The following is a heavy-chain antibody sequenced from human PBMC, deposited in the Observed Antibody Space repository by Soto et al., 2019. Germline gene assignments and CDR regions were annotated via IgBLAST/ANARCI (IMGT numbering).Heavy chain of an antibody. D-gene: IGHD5-12*01. Sequence: PSETLSLTCTVSGGSISSSDYYWGWIRQPPGKGLEWIGSIYYDGSTYYHPSFKSRVTISVDTSKNQFSLKLSSVTAADTAVYYCARGDPRRRDGYKGRAFDIWGQGTMVTVSS. J-gene: IGHJ3*02. CDR1: GGSISSSDYY. CDR2: IYYDGST. V-gene: IGHV4-39*01. CDR3: ARGDPRRRDGYKGRAFDI.